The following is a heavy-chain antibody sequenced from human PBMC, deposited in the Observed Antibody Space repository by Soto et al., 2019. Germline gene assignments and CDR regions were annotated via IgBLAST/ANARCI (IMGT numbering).Heavy chain of an antibody. V-gene: IGHV4-39*01. J-gene: IGHJ5*02. D-gene: IGHD3-22*01. Sequence: PSETLSLTCSVSGDSISNSRFYWAWIRQPPGEGLEWIGSIYHTGNAYYNQSLKSQVTISVDTSKNQFSMKLTSVTAADAALYYCARDFFDSSDYTTNWFDPWGQGTLVTVSA. CDR1: GDSISNSRFY. CDR3: ARDFFDSSDYTTNWFDP. CDR2: IYHTGNA.